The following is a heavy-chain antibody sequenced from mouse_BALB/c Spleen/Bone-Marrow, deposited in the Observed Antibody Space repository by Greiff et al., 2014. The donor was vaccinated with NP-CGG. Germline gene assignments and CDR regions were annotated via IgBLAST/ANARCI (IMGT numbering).Heavy chain of an antibody. D-gene: IGHD2-1*01. CDR2: IDPSDSET. CDR3: ARDHFYSGNYEFAY. J-gene: IGHJ3*01. Sequence: QVQLQQSGPEVVKPGAPVEVSCKASGYTFTSYWMNWVKQRPGRGLEWIGRIDPSDSETHYNQKFKDKATLTVDKSSSTAYIQLSSLTSEDSAVYYCARDHFYSGNYEFAYWGQGTLVTVSA. CDR1: GYTFTSYW. V-gene: IGHV1-69*02.